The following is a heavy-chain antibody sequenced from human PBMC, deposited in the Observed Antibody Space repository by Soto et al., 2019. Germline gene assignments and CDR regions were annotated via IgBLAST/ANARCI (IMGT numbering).Heavy chain of an antibody. J-gene: IGHJ2*01. CDR2: ISYDGSNK. D-gene: IGHD2-21*02. Sequence: QVQLVESGGGVVQPGRSLRLSCAASGFTFSSYAMHWVRQAPGKGLEWVAVISYDGSNKYYVDSVKGRFTISRDNSKNTLYLQRNSLRAEDTAVYYCARDTRVVTSDWYFDLWGRGTMVTVSS. CDR1: GFTFSSYA. V-gene: IGHV3-30-3*01. CDR3: ARDTRVVTSDWYFDL.